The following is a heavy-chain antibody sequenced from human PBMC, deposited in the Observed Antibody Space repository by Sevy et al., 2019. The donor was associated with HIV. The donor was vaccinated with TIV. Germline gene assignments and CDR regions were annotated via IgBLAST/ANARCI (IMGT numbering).Heavy chain of an antibody. V-gene: IGHV3-23*01. CDR1: GFTFSRYA. D-gene: IGHD3-22*01. J-gene: IGHJ4*02. CDR3: ARKYDSSSYFDY. CDR2: ISGSGGSGDKT. Sequence: GGSLRLSCAASGFTFSRYAMNWVRQAPGKGLEWVSGISGSGGSGDKTNYANSVKGRFTISKDDSKNSLYLQLNSLRADETAIYYCARKYDSSSYFDYWGQGTLVTVSS.